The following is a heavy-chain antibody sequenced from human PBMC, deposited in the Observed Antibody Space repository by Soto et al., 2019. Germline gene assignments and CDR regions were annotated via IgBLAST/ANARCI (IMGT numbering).Heavy chain of an antibody. CDR3: AREVQPVVRREYDY. D-gene: IGHD2-15*01. J-gene: IGHJ4*02. CDR2: IGSGGSP. CDR1: GFTFSTST. Sequence: EVQLVESGGGLVKPGGSLRLSCAVSGFTFSTSTMNWVRQAPGKGLEWVSSIGSGGSPYYADSVKGRFTISRDNAKNSLYLQMNSLRAEDTAVYYCAREVQPVVRREYDYWGQGTLVTVSS. V-gene: IGHV3-21*06.